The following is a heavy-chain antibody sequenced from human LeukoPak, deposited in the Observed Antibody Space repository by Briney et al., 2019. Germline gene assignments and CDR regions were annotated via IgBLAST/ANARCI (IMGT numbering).Heavy chain of an antibody. J-gene: IGHJ4*02. CDR1: GYTFTSYA. CDR3: ARDPCSGGSCYIHPFDY. CDR2: INAGNGNT. V-gene: IGHV1-3*01. Sequence: WASVKLSCTASGYTFTSYAMHWVRQAPGQRLEWMGWINAGNGNTKYSQKVQGRVTITRDTSASTAYMELSSLRSEDTAVYYCARDPCSGGSCYIHPFDYWGQGTLVTVSS. D-gene: IGHD2-15*01.